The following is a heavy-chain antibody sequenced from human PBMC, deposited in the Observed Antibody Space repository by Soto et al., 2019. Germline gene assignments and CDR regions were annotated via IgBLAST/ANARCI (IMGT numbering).Heavy chain of an antibody. CDR2: TYYRSKWYN. J-gene: IGHJ6*02. CDR1: GDSVSSNSAA. CDR3: ARTPRYFDWLFSRNHYGMDV. Sequence: SQTLSLTCAISGDSVSSNSAAWNWIRQSPSRGLEWLGRTYYRSKWYNDYAVSVKSRITINPDTSKNQFSLQLNSVTPEDTAVYYCARTPRYFDWLFSRNHYGMDVWGQGTTVTVSS. V-gene: IGHV6-1*01. D-gene: IGHD3-9*01.